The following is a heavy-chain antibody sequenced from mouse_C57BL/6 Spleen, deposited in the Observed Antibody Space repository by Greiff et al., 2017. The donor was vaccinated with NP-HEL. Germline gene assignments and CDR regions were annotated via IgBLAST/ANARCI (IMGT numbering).Heavy chain of an antibody. CDR1: GFTFSSYA. CDR2: ISDGGSYT. J-gene: IGHJ2*01. D-gene: IGHD1-1*01. V-gene: IGHV5-4*03. Sequence: DVKLVESGGGLVKPGGSLKLSCAASGFTFSSYAMSWVRQTPEKRLEWVATISDGGSYTYYPDNVKGRFTISRDNAKNNLYLQMSHLKSEDTAMYYCARLLDYWGQGTTLTVSS. CDR3: ARLLDY.